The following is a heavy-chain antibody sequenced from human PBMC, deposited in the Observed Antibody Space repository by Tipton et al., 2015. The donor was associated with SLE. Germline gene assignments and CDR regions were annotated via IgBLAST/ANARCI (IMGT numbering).Heavy chain of an antibody. Sequence: TLSLTCAVSGGSISTRDWWSWVRQPPGKGLEWIGEIHHSGSTNYNPSLRGRVTISVDKSKNQFSLRLNSVTAADTAFYYCARVLTNTYFDYWGQGTLVTVSS. J-gene: IGHJ4*02. V-gene: IGHV4-4*02. CDR3: ARVLTNTYFDY. CDR2: IHHSGST. CDR1: GGSISTRDW.